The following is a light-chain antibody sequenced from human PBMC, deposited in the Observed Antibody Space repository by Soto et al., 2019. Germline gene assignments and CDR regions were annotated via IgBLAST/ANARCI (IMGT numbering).Light chain of an antibody. CDR3: ISYTSSSTLVV. CDR2: EVS. CDR1: NSDVGGYNY. J-gene: IGLJ2*01. V-gene: IGLV2-14*01. Sequence: QSALTQPASVSGSPGQSITISCTGTNSDVGGYNYVSWYQQHPGKAPKLMIYEVSNRPSGVSNRFSGSKSGNTASLTISGLQAEDEAYYYCISYTSSSTLVVFGGGTKLTVL.